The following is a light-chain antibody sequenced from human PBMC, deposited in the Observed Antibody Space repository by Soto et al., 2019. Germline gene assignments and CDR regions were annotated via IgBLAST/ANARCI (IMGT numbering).Light chain of an antibody. J-gene: IGLJ1*01. Sequence: QSALTQPRSVSGSPGQSVTISCTGTSSDVGGYNYVSWYQQHPGKAPKLMIYDVSKRPSGVPDRFSGSKSGNTASLTISGFQAEDEADYYCCSYAGSYFRVFGTGTKLTVL. V-gene: IGLV2-11*01. CDR3: CSYAGSYFRV. CDR2: DVS. CDR1: SSDVGGYNY.